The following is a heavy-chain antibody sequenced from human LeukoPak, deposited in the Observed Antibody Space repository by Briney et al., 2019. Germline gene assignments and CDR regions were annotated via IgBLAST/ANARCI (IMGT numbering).Heavy chain of an antibody. CDR2: IYYSGST. CDR3: ARAPWAYDSSGYYAFDI. J-gene: IGHJ3*02. Sequence: SETLSLTCTVSGGSISSGDYYWSWIRQPPGKGLKWIGYIYYSGSTYYNPSLKSRVTISVDTSKNQFSLKLSSVTAADTAVYYCARAPWAYDSSGYYAFDIWGQGTMVTVSS. V-gene: IGHV4-30-4*02. CDR1: GGSISSGDYY. D-gene: IGHD3-22*01.